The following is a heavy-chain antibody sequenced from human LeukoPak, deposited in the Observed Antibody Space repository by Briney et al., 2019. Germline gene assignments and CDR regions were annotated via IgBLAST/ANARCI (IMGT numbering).Heavy chain of an antibody. CDR3: ARKLSYSSAYYFDY. D-gene: IGHD3-22*01. Sequence: GGSLRLSCAASGFTFSALGMNWVRQAPGRGLEWVSSISSSSTYMYYGDSLKGRFTVSRDNAKNSLYLQMNSLRAEDTAVYFCARKLSYSSAYYFDYWGQGALVTVSS. CDR2: ISSSSTYM. V-gene: IGHV3-21*01. J-gene: IGHJ4*02. CDR1: GFTFSALG.